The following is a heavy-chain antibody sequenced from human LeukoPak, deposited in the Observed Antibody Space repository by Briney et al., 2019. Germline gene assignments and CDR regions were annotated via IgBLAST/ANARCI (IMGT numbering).Heavy chain of an antibody. V-gene: IGHV3-30*02. J-gene: IGHJ4*02. Sequence: GGSLILSCAASGFNFRGYGMHLVRQAPGKGLEWVTFIHYDGRNQYYADSVKGRFTISRDNSKNTLYLQMNSLRPEDTAVYYCAKAAYDSSGSWYYFDYWGQGTLVTVSS. CDR1: GFNFRGYG. CDR2: IHYDGRNQ. CDR3: AKAAYDSSGSWYYFDY. D-gene: IGHD3-22*01.